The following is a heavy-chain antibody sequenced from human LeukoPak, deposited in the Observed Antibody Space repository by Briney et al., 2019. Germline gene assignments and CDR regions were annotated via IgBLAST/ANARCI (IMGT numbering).Heavy chain of an antibody. J-gene: IGHJ6*02. CDR3: ARGGGLDV. V-gene: IGHV3-23*01. D-gene: IGHD3-16*01. Sequence: GGSLRLSCAASGFTFSSYAMSWVRQAPGKGLEWVSGISGSSGRIFYADSVKGRFTISRDNAKNSLYLQMSNLRAEDTAVYFCARGGGLDVWGQGATVTVSS. CDR1: GFTFSSYA. CDR2: ISGSSGRI.